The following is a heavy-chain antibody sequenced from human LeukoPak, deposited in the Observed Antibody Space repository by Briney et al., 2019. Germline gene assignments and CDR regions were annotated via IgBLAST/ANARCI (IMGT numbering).Heavy chain of an antibody. CDR1: GGSISSGGYS. V-gene: IGHV4-30-2*01. CDR2: IYHSGST. J-gene: IGHJ3*02. Sequence: PSQTLSLTCAVSGGSISSGGYSWSWIRQPPGKGLEWIGYIYHSGSTYYNPSLKSRVTISVDRSKNQFSLKLSSVTAADTAVYYCARDKTALGVHDAFDIWGQGTMVTVSS. CDR3: ARDKTALGVHDAFDI. D-gene: IGHD1-26*01.